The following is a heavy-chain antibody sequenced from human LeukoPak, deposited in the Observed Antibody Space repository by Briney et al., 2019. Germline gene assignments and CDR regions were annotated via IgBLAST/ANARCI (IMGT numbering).Heavy chain of an antibody. Sequence: SETLSLTCTVSGGSISSGSYYWSWIRQPAGKGLEWIGRIYTSGSTNYNPSLKSRVTISVDTSKNQFSLKLSSVTAADTAVYYCARGDYGDPSRSRFDPWGQGTLVTVSS. CDR2: IYTSGST. J-gene: IGHJ5*02. CDR1: GGSISSGSYY. D-gene: IGHD4-17*01. V-gene: IGHV4-61*02. CDR3: ARGDYGDPSRSRFDP.